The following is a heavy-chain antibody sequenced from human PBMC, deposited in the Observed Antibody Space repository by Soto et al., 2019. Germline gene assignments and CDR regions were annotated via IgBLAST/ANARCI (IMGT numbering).Heavy chain of an antibody. D-gene: IGHD6-13*01. J-gene: IGHJ6*02. CDR2: IIPIFGTA. Sequence: ASVKVSCKASGGSFSSYAISWVRQAPGQGLEWMGGIIPIFGTANYAQKFQGRVTITADESTSTAYMELSSLRSEDTAVYYCARVRTSSWPHIIYYYYGMDVWGQGTTVTVSS. CDR1: GGSFSSYA. CDR3: ARVRTSSWPHIIYYYYGMDV. V-gene: IGHV1-69*13.